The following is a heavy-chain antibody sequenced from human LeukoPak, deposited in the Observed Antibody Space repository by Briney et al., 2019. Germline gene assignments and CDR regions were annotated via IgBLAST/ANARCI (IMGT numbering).Heavy chain of an antibody. CDR3: ARGMLTPGHPYFDY. J-gene: IGHJ4*02. Sequence: GGSLRLSCAVSGFTSRSYSMNWVRQAPGKGLEWVSSISSSSNYIYYADSVKGRFTISRDNAKDSLYLQMNSLRAEDTAVYYCARGMLTPGHPYFDYWGQGTLVTVSS. CDR1: GFTSRSYS. D-gene: IGHD3-10*02. V-gene: IGHV3-21*01. CDR2: ISSSSNYI.